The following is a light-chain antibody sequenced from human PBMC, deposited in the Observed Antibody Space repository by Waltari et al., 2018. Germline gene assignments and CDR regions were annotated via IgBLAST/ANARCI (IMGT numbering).Light chain of an antibody. J-gene: IGKJ2*01. CDR2: GVS. V-gene: IGKV1-39*01. CDR1: QTISNH. CDR3: QHSDGPSP. Sequence: DIQMTQSPSSLSASVGDRVTITCRASQTISNHLNWYQHKPGQAPRLLIFGVSSLRGGVPSRFRGSGSETDFTLTISGLQPEDLATYYCQHSDGPSPFGQGTKLEI.